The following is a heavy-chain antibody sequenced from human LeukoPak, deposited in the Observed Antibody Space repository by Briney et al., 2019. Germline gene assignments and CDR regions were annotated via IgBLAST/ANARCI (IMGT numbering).Heavy chain of an antibody. D-gene: IGHD6-6*01. Sequence: GGSLRLSCAASGFTFDDYGMSWVRQAPGKGLEWVSGINCNGGSTGYADSVKGRFTISRDNAKNSLYLQMNSLRAEDTALYYCARDYDGSSSDYWGQGTLVTVSS. CDR2: INCNGGST. CDR3: ARDYDGSSSDY. CDR1: GFTFDDYG. J-gene: IGHJ4*02. V-gene: IGHV3-20*04.